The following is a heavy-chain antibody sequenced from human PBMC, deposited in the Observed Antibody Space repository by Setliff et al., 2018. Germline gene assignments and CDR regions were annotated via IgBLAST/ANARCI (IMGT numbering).Heavy chain of an antibody. CDR1: GDSMNSGVYY. V-gene: IGHV4-39*01. CDR3: ARTGTYRYFDS. CDR2: IYSGGTT. D-gene: IGHD1-1*01. Sequence: SETLSLTCKVSGDSMNSGVYYWAWIRQPPGKGLEWIGRIYSGGTTYYNSSLKSRVTISVDTSKSQFSLRLNSVTAADTAVYYCARTGTYRYFDSWGQGTLVTVSS. J-gene: IGHJ4*02.